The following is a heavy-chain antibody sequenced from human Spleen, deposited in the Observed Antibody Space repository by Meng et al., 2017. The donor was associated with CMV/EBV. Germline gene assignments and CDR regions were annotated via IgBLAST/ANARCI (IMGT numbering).Heavy chain of an antibody. J-gene: IGHJ4*02. CDR1: GYIFTSYG. CDR2: ISAYNANR. Sequence: ASVKVSCKASGYIFTSYGISWVRQAPGQGLEWMGWISAYNANRNYAQKLQGRVTMTTDTSTTTAYMELRSLRSDDTAAYYCAREGRYSSSSVDYWGQGTLVTVSS. D-gene: IGHD6-6*01. V-gene: IGHV1-18*01. CDR3: AREGRYSSSSVDY.